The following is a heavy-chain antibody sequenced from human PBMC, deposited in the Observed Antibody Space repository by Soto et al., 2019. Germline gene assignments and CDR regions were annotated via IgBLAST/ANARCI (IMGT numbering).Heavy chain of an antibody. J-gene: IGHJ4*02. Sequence: QVQLVESGGGVVQPGRSLRLSCAASGFIFSAFGIHWVRQAPGKGLEWVAFLSHDGSNKYYADSVRGRFTISRDNSKNTVYLQMNSLRPDDTAVYCCARDRDGGTYTFFDNWGQGTRVTVSS. D-gene: IGHD1-26*01. CDR3: ARDRDGGTYTFFDN. V-gene: IGHV3-30*03. CDR1: GFIFSAFG. CDR2: LSHDGSNK.